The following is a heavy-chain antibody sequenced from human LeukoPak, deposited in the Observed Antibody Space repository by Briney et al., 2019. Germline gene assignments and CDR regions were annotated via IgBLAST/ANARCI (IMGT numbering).Heavy chain of an antibody. D-gene: IGHD3-22*01. CDR1: GFTFSSYA. V-gene: IGHV3-48*02. J-gene: IGHJ4*02. Sequence: PGGSLRLSCAASGFTFSSYAMSWVRQAPGKGLEWVSYISSSSSTIYYADSVKGRFTISRDNAKNSLYLQMNSLRDEDTAVYYCARDSSSGYYFDLDYWGQGTLVTVSS. CDR2: ISSSSSTI. CDR3: ARDSSSGYYFDLDY.